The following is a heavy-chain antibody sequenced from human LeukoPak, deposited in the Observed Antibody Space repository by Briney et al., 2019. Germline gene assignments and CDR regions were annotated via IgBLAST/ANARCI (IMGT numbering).Heavy chain of an antibody. V-gene: IGHV3-30*03. CDR2: ISHDGTNT. J-gene: IGHJ4*02. D-gene: IGHD3-9*01. CDR3: AETGPTDF. Sequence: GGPLRLSCAASGFTFSGYGMHWVRQAPGKGLEWVAAISHDGTNTHYAESVKGRFTISRDNSKNMLYLQMNSLRAEDTALYYCAETGPTDFWGQGTLVTVSS. CDR1: GFTFSGYG.